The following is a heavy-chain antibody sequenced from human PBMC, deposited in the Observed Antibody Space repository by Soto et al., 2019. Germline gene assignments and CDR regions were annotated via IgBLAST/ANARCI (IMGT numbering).Heavy chain of an antibody. CDR2: IYYSGST. Sequence: SDTLSLTCTVSGGSVSSGSYYWSWIRQPPGKGLEWFGYIYYSGSTDYNPSLKSRVTISVDTSKNQFSLKLSSVTAADTAVYYCARDQEGYCISTSCYSYYYYGMDVWGQGTTVTVS. V-gene: IGHV4-61*01. J-gene: IGHJ6*02. CDR1: GGSVSSGSYY. CDR3: ARDQEGYCISTSCYSYYYYGMDV. D-gene: IGHD2-2*01.